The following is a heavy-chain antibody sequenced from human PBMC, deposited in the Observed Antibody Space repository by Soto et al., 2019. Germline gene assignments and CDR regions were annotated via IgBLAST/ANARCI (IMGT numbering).Heavy chain of an antibody. CDR2: IYYSGST. D-gene: IGHD6-13*01. V-gene: IGHV4-59*08. CDR3: ARYMRTTTAAGVAFDY. CDR1: GDSMNNYY. J-gene: IGHJ4*01. Sequence: ETLSLTSTVSGDSMNNYYWSWIRQPPGKGLEWIGFIYYSGSTNYSPSLTSRVAMSVDTSKNQFSLMLSSVTAADTALYYCARYMRTTTAAGVAFDYWGHGILVTVSS.